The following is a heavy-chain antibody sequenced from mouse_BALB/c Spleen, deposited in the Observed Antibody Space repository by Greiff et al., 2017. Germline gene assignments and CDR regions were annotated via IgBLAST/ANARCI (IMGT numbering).Heavy chain of an antibody. D-gene: IGHD4-1*01. Sequence: EVMLVESGGGLVQPGGSLKLSCAASGFTFSSYGMSWVRQTPDKRLELVATINSNGGSTYYPDSVKGRFTISRDNAKNTLYLQMSSLKSEDTAMYYCARNWDGCAYWGQGTLVTVSA. V-gene: IGHV5-6-3*01. CDR1: GFTFSSYG. CDR3: ARNWDGCAY. J-gene: IGHJ3*01. CDR2: INSNGGST.